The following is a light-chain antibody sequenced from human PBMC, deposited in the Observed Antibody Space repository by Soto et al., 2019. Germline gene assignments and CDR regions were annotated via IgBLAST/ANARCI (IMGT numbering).Light chain of an antibody. CDR1: SSDVDIYNY. J-gene: IGLJ7*01. Sequence: QSVLTQPPSASGCPGQSVTISCTGTSSDVDIYNYVSWYQQHPGKAPKLIIYEVTKRPSGVPDRFSGSKSGNTASLTVSGLQTEDEAEYYCSSYAGSNTLVFGTGTQLTVL. CDR2: EVT. V-gene: IGLV2-8*01. CDR3: SSYAGSNTLV.